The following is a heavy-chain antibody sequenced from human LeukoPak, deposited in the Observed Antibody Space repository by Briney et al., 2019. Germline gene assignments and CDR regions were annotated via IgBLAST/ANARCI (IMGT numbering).Heavy chain of an antibody. CDR3: ARYESGYCSSTSCYMQYGMDV. CDR1: GGSISSYY. CDR2: IYYSGST. J-gene: IGHJ6*02. Sequence: SETLSLTCTVSGGSISSYYWSWIRQPPGKGLEWIGYIYYSGSTNYNPSLKSRVTISVDTSKNQFSLKLSSVTAADTAVYYCARYESGYCSSTSCYMQYGMDVWGQGTTVTVSS. V-gene: IGHV4-59*08. D-gene: IGHD2-2*02.